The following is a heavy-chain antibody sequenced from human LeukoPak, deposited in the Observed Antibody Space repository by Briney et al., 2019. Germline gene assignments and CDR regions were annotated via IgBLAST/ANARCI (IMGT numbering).Heavy chain of an antibody. V-gene: IGHV1-69*04. D-gene: IGHD2-15*01. CDR2: IIPILGIA. CDR1: GGTFSSYA. Sequence: GASVKVSCKASGGTFSSYAISWVRQAPGQGLEWMGRIIPILGIANYAQKFQGRVTITADKSTSTAYMELSSLGSEDTAVYYCARDRIALYCSGGSCYSWFDYWGQGTLVTVSS. CDR3: ARDRIALYCSGGSCYSWFDY. J-gene: IGHJ4*02.